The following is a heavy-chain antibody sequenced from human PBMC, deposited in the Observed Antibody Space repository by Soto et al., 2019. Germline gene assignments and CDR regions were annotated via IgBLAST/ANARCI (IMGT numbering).Heavy chain of an antibody. CDR3: ARVEYSSGWYVDY. V-gene: IGHV6-1*01. D-gene: IGHD6-19*01. CDR2: TYYWSKWYN. CDR1: GDSVSSNSAA. J-gene: IGHJ4*02. Sequence: QVQLQQSGPGLVKPSQTLSLTCAISGDSVSSNSAAWNWIRQSPSRGLEWLGRTYYWSKWYNDYAVSVKSRITINPGTSNSQCSLQLNSVTPEDTAVYYCARVEYSSGWYVDYWGQGTLVTVSS.